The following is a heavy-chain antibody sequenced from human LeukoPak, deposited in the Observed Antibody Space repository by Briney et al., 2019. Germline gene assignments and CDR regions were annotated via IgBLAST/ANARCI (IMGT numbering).Heavy chain of an antibody. D-gene: IGHD1-7*01. CDR2: INHSGST. Sequence: SETLSLTCAVYGGSFSGYYWSWIRQPPGKGLEWIGEINHSGSTNYNPSLKSRVTISVDTSKNQFFMKLSSVTAADTAVYYCARANWNYAVYWGQGTLVTVSS. CDR1: GGSFSGYY. V-gene: IGHV4-34*01. J-gene: IGHJ4*02. CDR3: ARANWNYAVY.